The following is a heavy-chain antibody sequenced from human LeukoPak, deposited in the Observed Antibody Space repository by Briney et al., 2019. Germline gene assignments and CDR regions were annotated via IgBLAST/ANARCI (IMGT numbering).Heavy chain of an antibody. CDR2: IYYSGST. CDR1: GGSISSYY. J-gene: IGHJ4*02. Sequence: SETLSLTCAVSGGSISSYYWSWIRQPPGKGLEWIGYIYYSGSTNYSPSLKSRVTISIDTSKNQFSLKVSSVTAADTAVYYCARGSSWSYYFDYWGQGTLVTVSS. CDR3: ARGSSWSYYFDY. V-gene: IGHV4-59*01. D-gene: IGHD6-13*01.